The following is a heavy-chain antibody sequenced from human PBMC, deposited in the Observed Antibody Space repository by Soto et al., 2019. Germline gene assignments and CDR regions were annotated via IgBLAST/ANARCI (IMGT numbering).Heavy chain of an antibody. J-gene: IGHJ6*02. CDR1: GGSISSSNYY. V-gene: IGHV4-30-4*01. D-gene: IGHD2-21*02. CDR2: IYYSGST. Sequence: PSETLSLTCTVSGGSISSSNYYWSWIRQPPGKGLEWIGYIYYSGSTYYNPSLKSRVSMSVDTSKNQFSLNLSSVTAADTAVYYCARDLWGYCGTDCYPLDVWGQGTTVTVSS. CDR3: ARDLWGYCGTDCYPLDV.